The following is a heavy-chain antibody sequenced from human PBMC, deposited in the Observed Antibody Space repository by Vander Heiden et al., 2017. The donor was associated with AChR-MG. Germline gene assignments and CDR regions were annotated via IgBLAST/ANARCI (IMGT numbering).Heavy chain of an antibody. Sequence: QVQLVESGGGLVKPGGSLRPSCAASGFTFSDYYKSWIRQAPGKGLEWVSYISSSGSTIYYADSVKGRFTISRDNAKNSLYLQMNSLRAEDTAVYYCATSRARSGYYLYFQHWGQGTLVTVSS. V-gene: IGHV3-11*01. CDR2: ISSSGSTI. J-gene: IGHJ1*01. D-gene: IGHD3-22*01. CDR1: GFTFSDYY. CDR3: ATSRARSGYYLYFQH.